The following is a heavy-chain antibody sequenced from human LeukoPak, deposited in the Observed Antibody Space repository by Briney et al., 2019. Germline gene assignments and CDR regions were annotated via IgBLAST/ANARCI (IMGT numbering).Heavy chain of an antibody. D-gene: IGHD1-26*01. Sequence: PSETLSLTCAVYIGSFSGHSWTWIRQSPGKGLEWIAEINHSGNTNYNPSLKSRVTISVDTSKNQFSLKMSSVTAADTAMYYCARRPRNSENYDGPSGPDYWGLGTQVTVSS. CDR2: INHSGNT. V-gene: IGHV4-34*01. CDR3: ARRPRNSENYDGPSGPDY. CDR1: IGSFSGHS. J-gene: IGHJ4*02.